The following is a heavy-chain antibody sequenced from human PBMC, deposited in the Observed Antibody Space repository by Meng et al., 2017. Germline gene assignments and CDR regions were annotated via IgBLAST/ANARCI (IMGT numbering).Heavy chain of an antibody. Sequence: ASVKVSCKASGYTFTGYYMHWVRQAPGQGLEWTGRINPNSGGTNYAQKFQGRVTMTRDTSISTAYMELSRLRSDDTAVYYCARDWAVKGFYYFDYWGQGTLVTVSS. V-gene: IGHV1-2*06. CDR1: GYTFTGYY. CDR3: ARDWAVKGFYYFDY. J-gene: IGHJ4*02. D-gene: IGHD4-11*01. CDR2: INPNSGGT.